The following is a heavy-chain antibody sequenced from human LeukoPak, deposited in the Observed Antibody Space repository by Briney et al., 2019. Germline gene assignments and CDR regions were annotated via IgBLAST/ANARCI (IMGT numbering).Heavy chain of an antibody. Sequence: GAPVKVSCKASGGTFSSYAISWVRQAPGQGLEWMGWINTNTGNPTYAQGFTGRFVFSLDTSVSTAYLQISSLKAEDTAVYYCARVHYDFWSGYYTFDHEFDYWGQGTLVTVSS. J-gene: IGHJ4*02. CDR1: GGTFSSYA. V-gene: IGHV7-4-1*02. D-gene: IGHD3-3*01. CDR2: INTNTGNP. CDR3: ARVHYDFWSGYYTFDHEFDY.